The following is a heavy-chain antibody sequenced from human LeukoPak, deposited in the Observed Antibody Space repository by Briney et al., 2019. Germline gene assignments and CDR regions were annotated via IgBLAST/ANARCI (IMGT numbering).Heavy chain of an antibody. CDR1: GGSISSSNYN. V-gene: IGHV4-39*07. CDR3: ARDPDY. J-gene: IGHJ4*02. Sequence: PSETLSLTCTVSGGSISSSNYNWGWIRQPPGKGLEWIGSLSYVGNTYYNPSLKSRVTISIDTPKSQFSLKLSSVTAADTAVYYCARDPDYWGQGTLVTVSS. CDR2: LSYVGNT.